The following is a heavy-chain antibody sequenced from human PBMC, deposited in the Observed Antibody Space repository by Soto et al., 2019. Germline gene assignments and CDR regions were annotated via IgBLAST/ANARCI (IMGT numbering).Heavy chain of an antibody. J-gene: IGHJ4*02. D-gene: IGHD3-9*01. CDR1: GFTFTDYY. CDR3: ARRRDWFDY. V-gene: IGHV3-11*01. Sequence: PGESLKISCAASGFTFTDYYMSWIRQAPGKGLECCSYISSSGGTIYYADSVKGRFTISRDNAKNSLDLQMNSLSAEDTAVYYCARRRDWFDYWGQGTLVTVSS. CDR2: ISSSGGTI.